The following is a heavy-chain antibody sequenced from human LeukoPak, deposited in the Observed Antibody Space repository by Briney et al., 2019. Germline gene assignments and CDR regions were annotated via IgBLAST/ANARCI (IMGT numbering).Heavy chain of an antibody. CDR3: ASLAPPYSSSWETFDY. V-gene: IGHV4-38-2*02. CDR1: GYSISSGYY. D-gene: IGHD6-13*01. CDR2: IYHSGST. Sequence: SETLSLTCTVSGYSISSGYYRGWIRPPPGKGLEWIGSIYHSGSTYYNPSLKSRVTISVDTSKNQFSLKLSSVTAADTAVYYCASLAPPYSSSWETFDYWGQGTLVTVSS. J-gene: IGHJ4*02.